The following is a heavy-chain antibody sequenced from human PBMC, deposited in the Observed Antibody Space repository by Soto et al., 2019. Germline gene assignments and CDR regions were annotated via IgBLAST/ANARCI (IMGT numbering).Heavy chain of an antibody. CDR1: GGTFSSYR. D-gene: IGHD6-13*01. J-gene: IGHJ4*02. Sequence: SVKVSCKASGGTFSSYRFNWVRQARGQGLEWLGGIVPIYRTADYAQKFQGRVTITADESTRTVYMELSSLKSQDTALYYCARDSGAKLSSSWGQGTLVTVS. V-gene: IGHV1-69*13. CDR3: ARDSGAKLSSS. CDR2: IVPIYRTA.